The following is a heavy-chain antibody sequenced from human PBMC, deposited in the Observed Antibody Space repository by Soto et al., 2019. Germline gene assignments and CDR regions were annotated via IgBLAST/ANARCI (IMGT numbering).Heavy chain of an antibody. Sequence: DVQLVESGGGLIQPGESLRLSCAAFGLTISGKKYVAWVRQAPGKGLEWVSALYDVDGSFYADSVKGRFTTSSDSSKTTVYLQMNDLRPDDTAGYYCAPWHEREHAYDVWGQGTTVTVAS. J-gene: IGHJ3*01. CDR3: APWHEREHAYDV. CDR1: GLTISGKKY. CDR2: LYDVDGS. V-gene: IGHV3-53*01. D-gene: IGHD1-1*01.